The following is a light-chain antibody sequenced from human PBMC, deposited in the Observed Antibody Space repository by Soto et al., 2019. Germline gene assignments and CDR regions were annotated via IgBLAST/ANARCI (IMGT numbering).Light chain of an antibody. J-gene: IGKJ4*01. V-gene: IGKV1-5*03. CDR2: KAS. Sequence: IQMTQSPSTLSASVGDRVTITCRASQSISSWLAWYQHKPGKAPKVLIYKASTLESGVPSRFSGSGSGTEFTLTISSLQPDDFATYYCQHYNTYPLTFGGGTKVEIK. CDR1: QSISSW. CDR3: QHYNTYPLT.